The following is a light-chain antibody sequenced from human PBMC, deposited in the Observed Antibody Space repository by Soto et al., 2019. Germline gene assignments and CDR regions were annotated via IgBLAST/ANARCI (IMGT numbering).Light chain of an antibody. Sequence: EIVLTQSPGTLSLSPGERATLSCRASQSFSSSYLAWYQQKPGQAPRLLIYGASSRATGIPDRFSGSGSGTDFTLTISRLEPEDFAVYYCQQYGSSHRYTFGHGTKLAIK. J-gene: IGKJ2*01. CDR2: GAS. V-gene: IGKV3-20*01. CDR3: QQYGSSHRYT. CDR1: QSFSSSY.